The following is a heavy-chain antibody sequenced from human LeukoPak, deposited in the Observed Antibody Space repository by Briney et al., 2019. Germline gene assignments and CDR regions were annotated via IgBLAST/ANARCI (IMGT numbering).Heavy chain of an antibody. CDR2: IYYSGST. J-gene: IGHJ5*02. CDR3: ARGDPLLLWFGDSGIWFDP. V-gene: IGHV4-39*07. D-gene: IGHD3-10*01. CDR1: GGSISSSSYY. Sequence: SETLSLTCTVSGGSISSSSYYWGWIRQPPGKGLEWIGSIYYSGSTYYNPSLKSRVTISVDTSKNQFSLKLSSVTAADTAVYYCARGDPLLLWFGDSGIWFDPWGQGTLVTVSS.